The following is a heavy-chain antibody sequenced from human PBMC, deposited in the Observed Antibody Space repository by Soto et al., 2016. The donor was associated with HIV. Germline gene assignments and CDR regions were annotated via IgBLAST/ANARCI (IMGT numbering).Heavy chain of an antibody. Sequence: EVQLVESGGGLVQPGGSLRLSCAASGFTFSSYSMSWVRQAPGKGLQWVSYITGSSSSIYYADSVKGRFTISRDNAKNSLYLQMNSLRVKDTAIYYCARRYSSGWNFFDSWGQGTLVTVSS. V-gene: IGHV3-48*01. CDR2: ITGSSSSI. CDR1: GFTFSSYS. D-gene: IGHD6-19*01. J-gene: IGHJ4*02. CDR3: ARRYSSGWNFFDS.